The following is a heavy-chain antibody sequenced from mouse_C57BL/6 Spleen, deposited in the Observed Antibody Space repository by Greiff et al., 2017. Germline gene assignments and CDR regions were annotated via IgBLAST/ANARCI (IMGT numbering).Heavy chain of an antibody. CDR3: ARSPLTTVVATRAMDY. D-gene: IGHD1-1*01. V-gene: IGHV1-9*01. J-gene: IGHJ4*01. CDR1: GYTFTGYW. Sequence: QVQLQQSGAELMKPGASVKLSCKATGYTFTGYWIEWVKQRPGHGLEWIGEILPGSGSTNYNEKFKGKATFTADTSSNTAYMQRSSLTTEDSAIYYCARSPLTTVVATRAMDYWGQGTSVTVSS. CDR2: ILPGSGST.